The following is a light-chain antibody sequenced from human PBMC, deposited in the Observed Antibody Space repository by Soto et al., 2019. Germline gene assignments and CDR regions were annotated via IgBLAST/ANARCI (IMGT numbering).Light chain of an antibody. CDR3: QQYNNWPPPNLYT. CDR1: QSVSSN. CDR2: GAS. J-gene: IGKJ2*01. Sequence: EIVMTQSPATLSVSPGERATLSCRASQSVSSNLAWYQQKPGQAPRLLIYGASTRATGIPARFSGSGSGTEFTLTISSLQSEDFAVYYCQQYNNWPPPNLYTFGQGTKLEIK. V-gene: IGKV3-15*01.